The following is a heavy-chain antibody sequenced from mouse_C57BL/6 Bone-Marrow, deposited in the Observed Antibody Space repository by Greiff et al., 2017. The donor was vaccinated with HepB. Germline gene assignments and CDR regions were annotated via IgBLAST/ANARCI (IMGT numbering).Heavy chain of an antibody. CDR3: ARWEIYSCGSSYGYFDV. Sequence: QVQLQQPGAELVKPGASVKMSCKASGYTFTSYWITWVKQRPGQGLEWIGDIYPGSGSTNYNEKFKSKATLTVDTSSSTAYMQLSSLTSEDSAVYYCARWEIYSCGSSYGYFDVWGTGTTVTVSS. J-gene: IGHJ1*03. CDR2: IYPGSGST. V-gene: IGHV1-55*01. D-gene: IGHD1-1*01. CDR1: GYTFTSYW.